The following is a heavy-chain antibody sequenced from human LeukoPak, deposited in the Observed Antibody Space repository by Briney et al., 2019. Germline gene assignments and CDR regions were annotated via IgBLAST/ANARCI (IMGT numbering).Heavy chain of an antibody. Sequence: GESLKISCKGSGYSFSSYWIGWVRQMPGKGLEWMGIIYPGDSDTRYSPSFQGQVTISADKSISTAYLQWSSLKASDTAMYYCARHYYDYVWGSYGIDYWGQGTLVTVSS. V-gene: IGHV5-51*01. CDR3: ARHYYDYVWGSYGIDY. CDR1: GYSFSSYW. J-gene: IGHJ4*02. D-gene: IGHD3-16*01. CDR2: IYPGDSDT.